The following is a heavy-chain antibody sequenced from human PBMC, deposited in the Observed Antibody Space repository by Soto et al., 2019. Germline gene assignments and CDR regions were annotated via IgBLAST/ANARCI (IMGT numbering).Heavy chain of an antibody. Sequence: SETLSLTCTVSGASINSGDYYWSWIRQPPGKGLEWTGHIYYSGSTYYNPSLKSRAGISVDSSKSQVSLKLTSVTAADTAVYFCARRGNSYYYDSSGYIDYWGQGTLVTVSS. CDR1: GASINSGDYY. V-gene: IGHV4-30-4*01. D-gene: IGHD3-22*01. CDR3: ARRGNSYYYDSSGYIDY. J-gene: IGHJ4*02. CDR2: IYYSGST.